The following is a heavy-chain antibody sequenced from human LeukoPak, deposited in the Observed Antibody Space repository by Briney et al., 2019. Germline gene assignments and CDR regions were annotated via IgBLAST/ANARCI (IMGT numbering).Heavy chain of an antibody. Sequence: GGSLRLSCAASGFTVTNYAMYWVRQAPGKGLVWVSAISGRDDSTYYADSVKGRFTISRDTSKNTLFLQMNSLRAEDTAVYYCAKWGDFDILTGYYVPDYWGQGTLVTVSS. V-gene: IGHV3-23*01. CDR3: AKWGDFDILTGYYVPDY. J-gene: IGHJ4*02. D-gene: IGHD3-9*01. CDR1: GFTVTNYA. CDR2: ISGRDDST.